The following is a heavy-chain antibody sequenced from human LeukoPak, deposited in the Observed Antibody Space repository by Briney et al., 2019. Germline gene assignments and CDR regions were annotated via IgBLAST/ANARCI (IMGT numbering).Heavy chain of an antibody. CDR1: GDSINNYH. CDR2: IFVSGST. V-gene: IGHV4-4*07. CDR3: ARCLTRTYYYYFMDV. J-gene: IGHJ6*03. D-gene: IGHD3-9*01. Sequence: SETLSLTCTVSGDSINNYHWSWIRQPAGKGLEWIGHIFVSGSTHYNPSLKSRVTMSVGSSKNQLSLKLNSVTAADTAVYYCARCLTRTYYYYFMDVWGKGTTVTVSS.